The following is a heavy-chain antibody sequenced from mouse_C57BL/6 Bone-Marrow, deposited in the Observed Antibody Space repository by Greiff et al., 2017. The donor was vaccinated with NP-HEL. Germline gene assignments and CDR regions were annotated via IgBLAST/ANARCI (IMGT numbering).Heavy chain of an antibody. CDR3: ARSHYYGSPDY. Sequence: VQLQQSGPELVKPGASVKISCKASGYAFSSSWMNWVKQRPGKGLEWIGRIYPGDGDTNYNGKFKGKATLTADKSSSTAYMELSSLTSEDSAVYFGARSHYYGSPDYWGQGTTLTVSS. CDR1: GYAFSSSW. D-gene: IGHD1-1*01. V-gene: IGHV1-82*01. CDR2: IYPGDGDT. J-gene: IGHJ2*01.